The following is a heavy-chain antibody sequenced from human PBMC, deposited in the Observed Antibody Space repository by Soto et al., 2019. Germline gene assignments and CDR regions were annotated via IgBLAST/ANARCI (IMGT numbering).Heavy chain of an antibody. CDR3: ACGWFGGFGDLFDY. Sequence: QVQLVQSGAEVKKPGASVKVSCKPSGYTFTSYGITWVRQAPGQGLEWMGWISAYNGNTNYAQKFQGRVTMTTAPTTSIAYKELRSLGSDDTAVYCCACGWFGGFGDLFDYWGQGTLVTVSS. V-gene: IGHV1-18*01. J-gene: IGHJ4*02. CDR1: GYTFTSYG. CDR2: ISAYNGNT. D-gene: IGHD3-10*01.